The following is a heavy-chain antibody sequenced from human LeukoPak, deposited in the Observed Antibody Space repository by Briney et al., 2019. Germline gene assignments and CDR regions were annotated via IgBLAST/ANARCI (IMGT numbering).Heavy chain of an antibody. J-gene: IGHJ5*02. CDR3: ARGHTIIPSYYYDSSGYYSNWFDP. CDR1: GGSISSSSYY. Sequence: SETLSLTCTVSGGSISSSSYYWGWIRQPPGKGLEWIGSIYYSGSTYYNPSLKSRVTISVDTSKNQFSLKLSSVTAADTAVYYCARGHTIIPSYYYDSSGYYSNWFDPWGQGTLVTVSS. CDR2: IYYSGST. V-gene: IGHV4-39*07. D-gene: IGHD3-22*01.